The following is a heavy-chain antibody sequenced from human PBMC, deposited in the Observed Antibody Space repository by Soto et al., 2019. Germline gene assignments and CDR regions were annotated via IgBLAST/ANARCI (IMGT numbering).Heavy chain of an antibody. D-gene: IGHD5-12*01. Sequence: QVQLVQSGAELKKPGASVKVSCKASGYTFTSYDINWVRQATGQGLEWMGWMNPNSGNTGYPQKFQGRVTMTSDTSITTAYMELRSLRSEDTAVYYCVRMGHDTLWGQGTRVTVSS. V-gene: IGHV1-8*01. CDR1: GYTFTSYD. J-gene: IGHJ3*01. CDR2: MNPNSGNT. CDR3: VRMGHDTL.